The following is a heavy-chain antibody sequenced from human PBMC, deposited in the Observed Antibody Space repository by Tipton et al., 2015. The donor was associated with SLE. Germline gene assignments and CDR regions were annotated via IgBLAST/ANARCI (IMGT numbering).Heavy chain of an antibody. V-gene: IGHV4-34*01. Sequence: TLSLTCAVYGGSFSGYYWNWIRQPPGKGLEWIGEINESGSTNYNPSLKSRVTLSVDTSKNQFSLKLRSVTAADTAVYYCARDHSSSHYYGMDVWGQGTTVTVSS. CDR1: GGSFSGYY. CDR2: INESGST. J-gene: IGHJ6*02. CDR3: ARDHSSSHYYGMDV. D-gene: IGHD6-13*01.